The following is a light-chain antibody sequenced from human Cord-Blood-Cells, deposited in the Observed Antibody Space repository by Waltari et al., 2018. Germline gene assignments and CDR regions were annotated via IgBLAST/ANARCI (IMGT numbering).Light chain of an antibody. Sequence: DIQMTQSPSTLSASVGDRVTITCRASQSISSWLAWYQQKPGKAPKLLIYKASSLESGVPARFSGSGSGTEFTLTISSLQPDDFATYYCQQYNNPGGVTFGPGTKVDIK. J-gene: IGKJ3*01. CDR2: KAS. CDR1: QSISSW. V-gene: IGKV1-5*03. CDR3: QQYNNPGGVT.